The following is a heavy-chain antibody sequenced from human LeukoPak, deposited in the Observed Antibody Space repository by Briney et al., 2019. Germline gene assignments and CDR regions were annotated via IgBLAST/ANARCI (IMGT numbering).Heavy chain of an antibody. Sequence: PSETLSLTCAVYGGSFSGYYWSWIRQPPGKVLEWIGEINHSGSTNYNPSLKSRVTISVDTSKNQFSLKLSSVTAADTAVYYCARGRVVVVAATWVYYYYGMDVWGQGTTVTVSS. CDR1: GGSFSGYY. J-gene: IGHJ6*02. CDR2: INHSGST. CDR3: ARGRVVVVAATWVYYYYGMDV. V-gene: IGHV4-34*01. D-gene: IGHD2-15*01.